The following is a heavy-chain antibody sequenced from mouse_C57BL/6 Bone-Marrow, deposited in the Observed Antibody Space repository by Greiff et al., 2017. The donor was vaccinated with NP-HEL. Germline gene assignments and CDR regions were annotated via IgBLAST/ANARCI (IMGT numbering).Heavy chain of an antibody. CDR1: GYTFTSYG. CDR3: ARGATVVAYYFDY. D-gene: IGHD1-1*01. J-gene: IGHJ2*01. V-gene: IGHV1-81*01. Sequence: VQLQQSGAELARPGASVKLSCKASGYTFTSYGISWVKQRTGQGLEWIGEIHPRSGNTYYNEKFKGKATLTADKSSSTAYMELRSLTSEDSAVYFCARGATVVAYYFDYWGQGTTLTVSS. CDR2: IHPRSGNT.